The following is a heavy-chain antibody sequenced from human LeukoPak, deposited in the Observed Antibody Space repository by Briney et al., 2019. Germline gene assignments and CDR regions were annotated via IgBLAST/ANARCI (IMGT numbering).Heavy chain of an antibody. Sequence: PGGSLRLPCAASGFTVSSYGMHWVRQAPGKGLEWVAVISYDGSNKYYADSVKGRFTISRDNSKNTLYLQMNSLRAEDTAVYYCAKDSGGPFDYWGQGTLVTVSS. V-gene: IGHV3-30*18. J-gene: IGHJ4*02. CDR3: AKDSGGPFDY. CDR2: ISYDGSNK. D-gene: IGHD2-15*01. CDR1: GFTVSSYG.